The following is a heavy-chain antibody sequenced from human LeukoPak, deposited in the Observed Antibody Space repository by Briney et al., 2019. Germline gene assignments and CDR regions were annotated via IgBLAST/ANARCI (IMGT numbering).Heavy chain of an antibody. Sequence: GGSLRLSCAASGFTFSSYSMNWVRQAPGKGLEWVSSMASSSSYIYYADSVKGRFTISRDNAKNSLYLQMNSLRAEDTAVYYCARDRDIVVVPAGIDYWGQGTLVTVSS. CDR1: GFTFSSYS. D-gene: IGHD2-2*01. CDR2: MASSSSYI. V-gene: IGHV3-21*01. J-gene: IGHJ4*02. CDR3: ARDRDIVVVPAGIDY.